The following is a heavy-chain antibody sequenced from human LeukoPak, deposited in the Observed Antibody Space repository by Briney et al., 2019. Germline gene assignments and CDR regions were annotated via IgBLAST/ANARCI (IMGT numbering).Heavy chain of an antibody. D-gene: IGHD3-22*01. J-gene: IGHJ5*02. CDR3: ARDPSNYYDSSGP. CDR2: ISSSSTI. Sequence: GGSLRLSCAASGFTFSSYSMNWVRQAPGKGLEWVSYISSSSTIYYADSVKGRFTISRDNAKNSLYLQMNSLRDEDTAVYYCARDPSNYYDSSGPWGQGTLVTVSS. V-gene: IGHV3-48*02. CDR1: GFTFSSYS.